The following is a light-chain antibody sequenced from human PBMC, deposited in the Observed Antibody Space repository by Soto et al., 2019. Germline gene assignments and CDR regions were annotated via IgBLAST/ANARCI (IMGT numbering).Light chain of an antibody. CDR3: SSYTSSSTLV. V-gene: IGLV2-14*02. CDR1: SSDFGNYNL. CDR2: EVS. Sequence: QSALTQPASVSGSPGQSITISCTGTSSDFGNYNLVSWYQQHPGKAPKLMIYEVSNRPSGVSNRFSGSKSGNTASLTISGLQAEDEADYYCSSYTSSSTLVFGGGTKLTVL. J-gene: IGLJ2*01.